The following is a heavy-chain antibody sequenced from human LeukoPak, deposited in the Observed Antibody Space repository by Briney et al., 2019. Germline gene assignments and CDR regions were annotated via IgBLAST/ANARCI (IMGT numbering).Heavy chain of an antibody. D-gene: IGHD3-22*01. V-gene: IGHV1-8*03. CDR3: AREDYYDSGSNDY. CDR2: MNPNSGNT. CDR1: GYTFTPYD. J-gene: IGHJ4*02. Sequence: ASVKVSCKASGYTFTPYDITWVRQATGQGLEWMGWMNPNSGNTAYAQKFQGRVTITRNTSISTAYMELSSLRSEDTAVYYCAREDYYDSGSNDYWGQGTLVTVSS.